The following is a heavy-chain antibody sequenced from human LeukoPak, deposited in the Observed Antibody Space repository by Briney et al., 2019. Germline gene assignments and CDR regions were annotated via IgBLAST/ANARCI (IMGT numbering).Heavy chain of an antibody. CDR1: GFSLSENW. J-gene: IGHJ1*01. D-gene: IGHD3-10*01. CDR2: IDEFGRAT. V-gene: IGHV3-74*01. Sequence: GGSLRLSCAASGFSLSENWMHWVRQAPGQGLVWVSRIDEFGRATFYADSVKGRFTISRDDATNTVYLQMNSLRADDTAIYFCTRDLILGSGSYGHWGQGTLVTVSA. CDR3: TRDLILGSGSYGH.